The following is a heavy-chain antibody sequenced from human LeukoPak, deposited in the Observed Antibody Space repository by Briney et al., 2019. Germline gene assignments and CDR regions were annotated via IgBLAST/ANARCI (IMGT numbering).Heavy chain of an antibody. CDR1: GFTVSSNY. J-gene: IGHJ6*02. CDR2: IYIGGST. Sequence: GGSLRLSCAASGFTVSSNYMSGVRQAPGEGLVGVSDIYIGGSTYYTDSVKGRFTISRHNTKNTLYLQMNSLRAEDTAVYYCARRCRGGDCYSGYYGMDVWGQGTTVTVSS. D-gene: IGHD2-21*02. V-gene: IGHV3-53*04. CDR3: ARRCRGGDCYSGYYGMDV.